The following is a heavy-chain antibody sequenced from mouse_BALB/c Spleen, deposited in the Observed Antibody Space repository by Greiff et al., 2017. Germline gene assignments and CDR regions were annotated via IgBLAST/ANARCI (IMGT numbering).Heavy chain of an antibody. J-gene: IGHJ4*01. V-gene: IGHV1-87*01. CDR2: IYPGDGDT. D-gene: IGHD2-3*01. CDR3: ARCADGYSYAMDY. Sequence: QVQLQQSGAELARPGASVKLSCKASGYTFTSYWMQWVKQRPGQGLEWIGAIYPGDGDTRYTQKFKGKATLTADKSSSTAYMQLSSLASEDSAVYYCARCADGYSYAMDYWGQGTSVTVSS. CDR1: GYTFTSYW.